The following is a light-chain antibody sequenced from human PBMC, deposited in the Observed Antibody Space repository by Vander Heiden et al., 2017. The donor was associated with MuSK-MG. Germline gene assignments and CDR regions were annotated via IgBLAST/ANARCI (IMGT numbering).Light chain of an antibody. CDR1: QSVSSN. J-gene: IGKJ2*01. V-gene: IGKV3-15*01. CDR2: GAS. Sequence: EIVMTPSPATLSVSPGERATLSCRASQSVSSNLAWYQQKPGQAPRLLIYGASTRGTGIPARFSGSGCGTEFTLTISSRQSEDFAVYYCQQHNNWPPVTFGQGTKVEIK. CDR3: QQHNNWPPVT.